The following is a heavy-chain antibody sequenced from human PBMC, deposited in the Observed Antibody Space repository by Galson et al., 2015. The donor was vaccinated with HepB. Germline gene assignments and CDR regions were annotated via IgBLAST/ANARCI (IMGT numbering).Heavy chain of an antibody. CDR1: GGPMNSDTYS. D-gene: IGHD2-21*01. J-gene: IGHJ5*02. Sequence: LSLTCAVSGGPMNSDTYSWSWIRQPPGKGLEWIGYIYYSGNTYYSPSLKSRVTISVDKPKNQFSLKLNSVTAADTAVYYCARRAYCGIDCYFDPWGQGILVTVSS. CDR3: ARRAYCGIDCYFDP. V-gene: IGHV4-30-2*01. CDR2: IYYSGNT.